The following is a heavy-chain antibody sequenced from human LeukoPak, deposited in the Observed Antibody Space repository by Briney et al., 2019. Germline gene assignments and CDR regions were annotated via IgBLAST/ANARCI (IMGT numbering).Heavy chain of an antibody. V-gene: IGHV3-7*01. D-gene: IGHD3-3*01. CDR2: IRQDGSER. J-gene: IGHJ6*03. Sequence: GGSLRLSCAASGFSFNSYWMSWVRQAPGTGLEWVANIRQDGSERYYADSLKGRFTISRDNSKNTLYLQMNSLRAEDTAVYYCARDRGPGSFWSGHAHYYYMDVWGKGTTVTVSS. CDR1: GFSFNSYW. CDR3: ARDRGPGSFWSGHAHYYYMDV.